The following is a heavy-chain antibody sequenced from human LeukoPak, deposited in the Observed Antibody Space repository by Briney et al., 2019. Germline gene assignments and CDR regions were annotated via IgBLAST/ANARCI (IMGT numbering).Heavy chain of an antibody. V-gene: IGHV1-8*01. Sequence: GASVKVSCKASGYTFTSYDINWVRQATGQGLEWMGWMNPNSGNTGYAQKFQGRVTMTRNTSISTAYMELSSLRSEDTAVYYCARGDYIVVVPAAMWDWFDPWGQGTLVTVSS. CDR2: MNPNSGNT. CDR1: GYTFTSYD. D-gene: IGHD2-2*01. J-gene: IGHJ5*02. CDR3: ARGDYIVVVPAAMWDWFDP.